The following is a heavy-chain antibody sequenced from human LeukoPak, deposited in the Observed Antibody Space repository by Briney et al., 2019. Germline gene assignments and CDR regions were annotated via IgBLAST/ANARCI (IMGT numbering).Heavy chain of an antibody. V-gene: IGHV4-59*01. Sequence: KASETLSLTCSVSGVSISTYYWMWIRPPPGQGREGVGNIYYSGSSNYNPSLKSRVTISVDTSKNQLTLKLSSVTAAHTAVYYCARGRWWYYDSSGYYYLDYWGQGTLVTVSS. CDR1: GVSISTYY. CDR3: ARGRWWYYDSSGYYYLDY. CDR2: IYYSGSS. J-gene: IGHJ4*02. D-gene: IGHD3-22*01.